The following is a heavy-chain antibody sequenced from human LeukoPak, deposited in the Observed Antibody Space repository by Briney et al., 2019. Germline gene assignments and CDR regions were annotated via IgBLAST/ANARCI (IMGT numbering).Heavy chain of an antibody. CDR1: GGSISIYY. CDR3: ARRIVGATTLPDAFDI. V-gene: IGHV4-59*01. CDR2: IYYSGST. D-gene: IGHD1-26*01. Sequence: PSETLSLTCTVSGGSISIYYWSWIRQPPGKGLECIGYIYYSGSTNYNPSLKSRVTISVDTSKNQFSLKLSSVTAADTAVYYCARRIVGATTLPDAFDIWGQGTMVTVSS. J-gene: IGHJ3*02.